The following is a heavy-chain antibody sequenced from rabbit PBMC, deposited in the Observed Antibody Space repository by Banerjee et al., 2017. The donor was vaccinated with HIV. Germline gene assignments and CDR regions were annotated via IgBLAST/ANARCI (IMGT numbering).Heavy chain of an antibody. Sequence: QSLEESGGDLVKPGASLTLTCTASGFSFSSSYYMCWVRQAPGKGLEWIACIYTGSSDTAYYASWAKGRFTISRTSSTTVTLQMTSLTAADTATYFCARDAGYAGSNLWGPGTLVTVS. CDR3: ARDAGYAGSNL. D-gene: IGHD4-2*01. J-gene: IGHJ4*01. V-gene: IGHV1S40*01. CDR2: IYTGSSDTA. CDR1: GFSFSSSYY.